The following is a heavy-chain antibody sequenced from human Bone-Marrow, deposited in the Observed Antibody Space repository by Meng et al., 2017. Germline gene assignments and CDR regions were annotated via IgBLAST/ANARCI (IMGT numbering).Heavy chain of an antibody. J-gene: IGHJ4*02. CDR2: ISSSGSTI. CDR1: GFTFSSYE. V-gene: IGHV3-48*03. D-gene: IGHD1-26*01. Sequence: GGSLRLSFASSGFTFSSYEMNWVRQAPGKGLEWVSYISSSGSTIYYAASVKGRFTITRDNAKNSLYLQMNSLRAEDTAVYYCEKGLGPNRATDYWGQGTLVTVSS. CDR3: EKGLGPNRATDY.